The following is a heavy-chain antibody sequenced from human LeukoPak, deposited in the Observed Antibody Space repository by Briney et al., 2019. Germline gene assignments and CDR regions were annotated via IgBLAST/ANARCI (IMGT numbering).Heavy chain of an antibody. CDR1: GLPIADFT. J-gene: IGHJ4*02. V-gene: IGHV3-43*02. Sequence: TGGSLRLSCVASGLPIADFTMHRVRQAPGKGLEWVSLISGDGVSTFYADSVKGRFSISRDNSENSLYLEMNSQRTEDAAMYYCAQESGKFDYWGQGTLVAVSS. CDR3: AQESGKFDY. CDR2: ISGDGVST.